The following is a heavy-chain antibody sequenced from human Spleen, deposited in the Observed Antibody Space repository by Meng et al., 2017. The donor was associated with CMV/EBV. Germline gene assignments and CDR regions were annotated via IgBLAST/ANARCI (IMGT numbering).Heavy chain of an antibody. CDR1: GGSISSGDYY. CDR3: ARELAGLFDY. D-gene: IGHD3-3*01. V-gene: IGHV4-61*08. CDR2: IYSSGST. J-gene: IGHJ4*02. Sequence: SETLSLTCTVSGGSISSGDYYWSWIRQPPGKGLEWIGYIYSSGSTNYNPSLKSRVTISGDTAKNQFSLTLRSVTAADTAVYYCARELAGLFDYWGRGLLVTVSS.